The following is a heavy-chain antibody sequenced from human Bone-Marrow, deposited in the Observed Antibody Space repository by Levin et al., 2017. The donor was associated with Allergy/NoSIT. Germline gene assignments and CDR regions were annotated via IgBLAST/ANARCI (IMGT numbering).Heavy chain of an antibody. J-gene: IGHJ6*02. V-gene: IGHV3-23*01. CDR3: VRSESITGTEDLKVMDV. CDR1: GFTFKNYA. D-gene: IGHD1/OR15-1a*01. Sequence: QSGGSLRLSCSASGFTFKNYAMTWVRQAPGKGLEWVSTINKHSGYTYFAESAKGRFTISRDDSQNSLSLQMNSLRAEDTAVYYCVRSESITGTEDLKVMDVWGQGTTVTVSS. CDR2: INKHSGYT.